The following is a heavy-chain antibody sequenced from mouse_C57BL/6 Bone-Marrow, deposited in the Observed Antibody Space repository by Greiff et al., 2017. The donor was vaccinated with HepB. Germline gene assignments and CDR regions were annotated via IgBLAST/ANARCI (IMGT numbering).Heavy chain of an antibody. J-gene: IGHJ2*01. D-gene: IGHD2-12*01. V-gene: IGHV14-4*01. Sequence: VQLQQSGAELVRPGASVKLSCTASGFNIKDDYMHWVKQRPEQGLEWIGWIDPENGDTEYASKFQGKATITADTSSNTAYLHLSSLTSEDTAVYYCTTWYSLFDYWGQGTTLTVSS. CDR1: GFNIKDDY. CDR2: IDPENGDT. CDR3: TTWYSLFDY.